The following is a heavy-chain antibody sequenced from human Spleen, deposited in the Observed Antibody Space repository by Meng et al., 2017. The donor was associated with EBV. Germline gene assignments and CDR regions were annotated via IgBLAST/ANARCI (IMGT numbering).Heavy chain of an antibody. V-gene: IGHV4-61*03. CDR3: ARRGYSRRFFDL. J-gene: IGHJ2*01. CDR2: IYYSGSN. D-gene: IGHD6-13*01. CDR1: GASVSRGNYY. Sequence: QVQVEESGPGLVKPWETLSLPCNVAGASVSRGNYYWSWIRQPPGKGLEWIVYIYYSGSNNYNSSLKSRVAISEDASKNHFSLTLSSVTAADTSVYYCARRGYSRRFFDLWGRGTLVTVSS.